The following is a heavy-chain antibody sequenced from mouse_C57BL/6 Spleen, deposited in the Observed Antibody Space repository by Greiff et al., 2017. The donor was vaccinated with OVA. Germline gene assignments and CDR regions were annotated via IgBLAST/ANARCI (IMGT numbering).Heavy chain of an antibody. J-gene: IGHJ2*01. V-gene: IGHV14-1*01. CDR1: GFNIKDYY. D-gene: IGHD1-1*01. CDR3: TTTVVATGYYFDY. CDR2: IDPEDGDT. Sequence: VQLQQSGAELVRPGASVKLSCTASGFNIKDYYMHWVKQRPEQGLEWIGRIDPEDGDTEYAPKFQGKATMTADTSSNTAYLQLSSLTSEDTAVYYCTTTVVATGYYFDYWGQGTTLTVSS.